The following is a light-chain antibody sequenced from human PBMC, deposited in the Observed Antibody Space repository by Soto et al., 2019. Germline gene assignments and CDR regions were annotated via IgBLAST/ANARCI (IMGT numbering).Light chain of an antibody. CDR2: DAS. V-gene: IGKV3-15*01. CDR1: QSVSSC. J-gene: IGKJ1*01. Sequence: EILMTQSPATLSASPGERATITCRASQSVSSCLAWYQQKPGQAPKLLIYDASTMATGIPVRFSGSGSGTEFTLTISIRQPEDVAVYYCQQYNNYSETFGQGTKVEIK. CDR3: QQYNNYSET.